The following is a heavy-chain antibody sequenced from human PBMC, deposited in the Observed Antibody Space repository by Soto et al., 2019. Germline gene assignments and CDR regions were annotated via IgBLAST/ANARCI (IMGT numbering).Heavy chain of an antibody. CDR1: GYTFTSYG. CDR2: ISAYNGNT. Sequence: ASVKVSCKASGYTFTSYGISWVRQAPGQGLEWMGWISAYNGNTNYAQKLQGRVTMTTDTSTSTAYMELRSLRSDDTAVYYCARAVSFVPYSSGWYYYGMDVWGQGTTVTVSS. CDR3: ARAVSFVPYSSGWYYYGMDV. J-gene: IGHJ6*02. V-gene: IGHV1-18*01. D-gene: IGHD6-19*01.